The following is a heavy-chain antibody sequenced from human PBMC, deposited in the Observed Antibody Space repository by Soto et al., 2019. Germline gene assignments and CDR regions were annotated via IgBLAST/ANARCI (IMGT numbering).Heavy chain of an antibody. CDR3: ARGRYSSSWYSDY. CDR1: GGSFSGYY. CDR2: INHSGST. J-gene: IGHJ4*02. V-gene: IGHV4-34*01. Sequence: QVQLQQWGAGLLKPSETLSLTCAVYGGSFSGYYWSWIRQPPGKGLEWIGEINHSGSTNYNQSLKSRVTISVDTSKNQFSLKLSSVTAADTAVYYCARGRYSSSWYSDYWGQGTLVTVSS. D-gene: IGHD6-13*01.